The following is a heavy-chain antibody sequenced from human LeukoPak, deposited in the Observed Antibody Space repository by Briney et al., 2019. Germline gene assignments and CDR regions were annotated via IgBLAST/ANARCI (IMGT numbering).Heavy chain of an antibody. D-gene: IGHD5-12*01. CDR2: IKHSGST. Sequence: SETLSLTLPVYGGSLRGYYRSWIPQPPGKGLEWNGEIKHSGSTNYNPSLKSRVTISVDTSKNQFSLKLSSVTAADTAVYYCARKRVIVATLRAQRSPFFDIWGQGTMVTVSS. CDR3: ARKRVIVATLRAQRSPFFDI. CDR1: GGSLRGYY. J-gene: IGHJ3*02. V-gene: IGHV4-34*01.